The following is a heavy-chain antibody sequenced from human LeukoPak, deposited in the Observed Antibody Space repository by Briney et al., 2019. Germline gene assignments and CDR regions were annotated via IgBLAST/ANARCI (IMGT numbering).Heavy chain of an antibody. CDR1: GFTFSSYS. CDR2: ISSSSSYI. V-gene: IGHV3-21*01. Sequence: KPGGSLRLSCAASGFTFSSYSMNWVRQALGKGLEWVSSISSSSSYIYYADSVKGRFTISRDNAKNSLYLQMNSLRAEVTAVYYCAGRPHYYMDVWGNGTTVTVSS. J-gene: IGHJ6*03. CDR3: AGRPHYYMDV.